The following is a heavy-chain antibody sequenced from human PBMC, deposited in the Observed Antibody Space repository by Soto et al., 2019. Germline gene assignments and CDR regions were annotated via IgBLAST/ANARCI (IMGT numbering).Heavy chain of an antibody. D-gene: IGHD2-8*01. CDR1: GFTVSSNY. V-gene: IGHV3-53*04. CDR2: IYSGGST. Sequence: EVQLVESGGGLVQPGGSLRLSCAASGFTVSSNYMSWVRQAPGKGLEWVSVIYSGGSTYYADSVKGRFTISRHNSKSTLYLQMNSLRAEDTAVYYCARDFPLMPWANWGQGTLVTVSS. J-gene: IGHJ4*02. CDR3: ARDFPLMPWAN.